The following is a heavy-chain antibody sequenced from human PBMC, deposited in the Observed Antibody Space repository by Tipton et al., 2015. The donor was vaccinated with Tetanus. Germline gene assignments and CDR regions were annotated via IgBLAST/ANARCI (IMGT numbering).Heavy chain of an antibody. CDR1: GGSISTKTYY. V-gene: IGHV4-39*01. CDR2: ISHSATT. D-gene: IGHD3-10*01. CDR3: ARHVGGYGSPPHDL. Sequence: LRLSCFVSGGSISTKTYYWGWIRQTPGKGLEWIASISHSATTFYNPSLKSRVTMSVAPSKNQFSGRLSSVTAADTGVYYCARHVGGYGSPPHDLWGQGTLVTVSS. J-gene: IGHJ5*02.